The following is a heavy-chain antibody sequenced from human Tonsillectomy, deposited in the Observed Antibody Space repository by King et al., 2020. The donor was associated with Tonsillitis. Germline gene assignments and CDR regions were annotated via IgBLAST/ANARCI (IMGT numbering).Heavy chain of an antibody. J-gene: IGHJ3*02. Sequence: QVQLQQWGTGLLKPSETLSLTCAVYGGSFSGYYWSWIRQPPGKGLEWIGEINHSGSTNYNPSLKSRVTISVDTSKNQFSLKLSSVTAADTAVYYCARGPRLYMVRGPKANGPGPFDIWGQGTMVTVSS. CDR3: ARGPRLYMVRGPKANGPGPFDI. CDR2: INHSGST. V-gene: IGHV4-34*01. CDR1: GGSFSGYY. D-gene: IGHD3-10*01.